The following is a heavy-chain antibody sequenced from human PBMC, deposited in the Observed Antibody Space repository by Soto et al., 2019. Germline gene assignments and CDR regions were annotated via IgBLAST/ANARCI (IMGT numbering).Heavy chain of an antibody. CDR2: IYYSGST. D-gene: IGHD3-3*01. V-gene: IGHV4-39*01. CDR3: ARRFDGVDFWSGYYRKADYGIDV. CDR1: GGSISSSSYY. J-gene: IGHJ6*02. Sequence: SETLSLTCTVSGGSISSSSYYWGWIRQPPGKGLEWIGSIYYSGSTYYNPSLKSRVTISVDTSKNQFSLKLSSVTAADTAVYYCARRFDGVDFWSGYYRKADYGIDVWGQGTTVTVSS.